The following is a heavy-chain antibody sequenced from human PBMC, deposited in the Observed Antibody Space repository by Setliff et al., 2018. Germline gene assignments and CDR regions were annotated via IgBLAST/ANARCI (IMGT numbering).Heavy chain of an antibody. J-gene: IGHJ6*03. CDR3: ARAPDSGTYYNLYPYYNDV. D-gene: IGHD1-26*01. Sequence: SETLSLTCNVSGGSISGYYWSWIRQPPGKGLEWIGNIYSSGSIEYNPSLRSRVTISVDTVKNQFSLRLSSLTAADTAVYYCARAPDSGTYYNLYPYYNDVWGKGTTVTVSS. CDR2: IYSSGSI. V-gene: IGHV4-59*08. CDR1: GGSISGYY.